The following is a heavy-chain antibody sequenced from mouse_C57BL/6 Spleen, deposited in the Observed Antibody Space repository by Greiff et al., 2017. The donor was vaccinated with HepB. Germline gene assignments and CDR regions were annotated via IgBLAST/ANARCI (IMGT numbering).Heavy chain of an antibody. V-gene: IGHV5-17*01. D-gene: IGHD1-3*01. CDR1: GFTFSDYG. J-gene: IGHJ3*01. CDR2: ISSGSSTI. Sequence: DVHLVESGGGLVKPGGSLKLSYAASGFTFSDYGMHWVRQAPEKGLEWVAYISSGSSTIYYADTVKGRFTISRDNTKNTLFLQMTSLRAEDTAMYYCAKLAWFAYWGQGTLVTVAA. CDR3: AKLAWFAY.